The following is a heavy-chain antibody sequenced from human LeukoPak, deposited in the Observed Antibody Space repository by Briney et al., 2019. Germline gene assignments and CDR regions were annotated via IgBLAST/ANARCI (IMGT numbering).Heavy chain of an antibody. D-gene: IGHD3-22*01. J-gene: IGHJ3*02. CDR3: AKDYQYYDSSGYYYEGAFDI. Sequence: GGSLRLSCAASGLSFSSYAMSWVRQAPGKGLEWVSAISGSGGSTYYAAPMKGRFTISRTNSKNTPFLQMYGLTADTTGVYYCAKDYQYYDSSGYYYEGAFDIWGQGTMVTVSS. CDR1: GLSFSSYA. CDR2: ISGSGGST. V-gene: IGHV3-23*01.